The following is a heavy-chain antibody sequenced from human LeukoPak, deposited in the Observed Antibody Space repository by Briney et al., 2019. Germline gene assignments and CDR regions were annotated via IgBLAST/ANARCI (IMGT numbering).Heavy chain of an antibody. D-gene: IGHD2-15*01. J-gene: IGHJ4*02. V-gene: IGHV4-59*01. Sequence: SETLSLTCTVSGGSISTYYWSWIRQPPGKGLEWIGYIYYSGSTNYNPSLKSRVTISVDTSKNQFSLKLNSVSAADTAVYYCARGVVAAPQTVDYWGQGTLVTVPS. CDR3: ARGVVAAPQTVDY. CDR1: GGSISTYY. CDR2: IYYSGST.